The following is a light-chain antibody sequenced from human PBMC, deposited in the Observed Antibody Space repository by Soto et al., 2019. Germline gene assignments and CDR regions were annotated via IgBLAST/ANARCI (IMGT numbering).Light chain of an antibody. J-gene: IGLJ2*01. CDR1: KLGDKY. Sequence: SYELTQPPSVSVSPGQTASITCSGDKLGDKYACWYQQKPGQSPVLVIYQDSKRPSGIPERFSGSNSGNTATLTISGTPAMDEADYYCQAWDSSTAWVFGGGTKLTVL. V-gene: IGLV3-1*01. CDR2: QDS. CDR3: QAWDSSTAWV.